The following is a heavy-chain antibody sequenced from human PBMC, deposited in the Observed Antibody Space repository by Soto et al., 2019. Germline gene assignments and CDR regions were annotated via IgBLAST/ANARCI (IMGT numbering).Heavy chain of an antibody. V-gene: IGHV1-3*01. CDR1: GYTFTSYA. D-gene: IGHD3-10*01. Sequence: ASVKVSCKASGYTFTSYAMHWVRQAPGQRLEWMGWINAGNGNTKYSQKFQGRVTITRDTSASTAYMELSSLRSEDTAVYYCERXLSSGTYYYYGMDVWGQGTTVTVSS. CDR3: ERXLSSGTYYYYGMDV. J-gene: IGHJ6*02. CDR2: INAGNGNT.